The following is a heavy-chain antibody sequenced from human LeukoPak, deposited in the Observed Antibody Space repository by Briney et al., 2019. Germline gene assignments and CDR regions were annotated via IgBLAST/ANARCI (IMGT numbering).Heavy chain of an antibody. J-gene: IGHJ4*02. D-gene: IGHD2-21*02. CDR2: ISYDGSNK. CDR1: GFTFSSYA. CDR3: ARDQEHIVVVTAIWY. V-gene: IGHV3-30-3*01. Sequence: PGRSLRLSCAASGFTFSSYAMHWVRQAPGEGLEWVAVISYDGSNKYYADSVKGRFTISRDNSKNTLYLQMNSLRAEDTAVYYCARDQEHIVVVTAIWYWGQGTLVTVSS.